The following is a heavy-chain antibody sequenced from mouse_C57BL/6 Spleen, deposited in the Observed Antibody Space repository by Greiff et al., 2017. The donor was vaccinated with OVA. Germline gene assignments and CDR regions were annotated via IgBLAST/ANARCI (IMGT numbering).Heavy chain of an antibody. Sequence: EVQLLESEAGLVKPGSSMKLSCTASGFTFSDYSMPWVRQGPEQGLEWVANINYDGRSTYYLDTFKSRFILSRDNATTILYLQLSSLKSEDTAAYYCASRDDDGSSAFADWGKGTMVTVSA. V-gene: IGHV5-16*01. CDR3: ASRDDDGSSAFAD. D-gene: IGHD1-1*01. CDR1: GFTFSDYS. CDR2: INYDGRST. J-gene: IGHJ3*01.